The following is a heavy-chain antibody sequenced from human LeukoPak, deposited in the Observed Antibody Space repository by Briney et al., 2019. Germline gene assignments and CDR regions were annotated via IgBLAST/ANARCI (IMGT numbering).Heavy chain of an antibody. V-gene: IGHV4-30-2*01. J-gene: IGHJ4*02. CDR2: IYHSGST. CDR3: ARGHIVGALGVDY. CDR1: GGSISSGGYY. D-gene: IGHD1-26*01. Sequence: SETLSLTCTVSGGSISSGGYYWSWIRQPPGKGLEWIGYIYHSGSTYYNPSLKSRVTISVDRPKNQFSLKLSSVTAADTAVYYCARGHIVGALGVDYWGQGTLVTVSS.